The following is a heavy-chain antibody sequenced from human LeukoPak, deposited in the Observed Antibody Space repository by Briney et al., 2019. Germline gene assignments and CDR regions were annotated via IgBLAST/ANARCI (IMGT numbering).Heavy chain of an antibody. CDR1: GGSFSGYY. CDR3: ARGRLIVVVPAASRGKYNWFDP. V-gene: IGHV4-34*01. D-gene: IGHD2-2*01. J-gene: IGHJ5*02. Sequence: SETLSLTCAVYGGSFSGYYWSWIRQPPGKGLEWIGEINHNGSTNYNPSLKSRVTISVDTSKNQFSLKLSSVTAADTAVYYCARGRLIVVVPAASRGKYNWFDPWGQGTLVTVSS. CDR2: INHNGST.